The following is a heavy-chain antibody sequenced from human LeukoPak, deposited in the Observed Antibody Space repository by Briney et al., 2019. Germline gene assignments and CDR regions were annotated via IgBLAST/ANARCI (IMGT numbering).Heavy chain of an antibody. D-gene: IGHD2-15*01. CDR3: ARKHCSGGSCYWFDP. V-gene: IGHV4-38-2*02. Sequence: SGTLSLTCTVSGGSINSYYWGWIRQPPGKGLEWIGSIYHSGSTYYNPSLKSRVTISVDTSKNQFSLKLSSVTAADTAVYYCARKHCSGGSCYWFDPWGQGTLVTVSS. CDR2: IYHSGST. CDR1: GGSINSYY. J-gene: IGHJ5*02.